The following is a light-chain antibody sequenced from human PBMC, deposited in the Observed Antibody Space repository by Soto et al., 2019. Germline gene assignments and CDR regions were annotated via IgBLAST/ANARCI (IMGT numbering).Light chain of an antibody. CDR1: QNIHTF. CDR2: AAY. CDR3: QESYSTPMYT. V-gene: IGKV1-39*01. J-gene: IGKJ2*01. Sequence: DIQMTQSPSSLSASVGDRVTITCRASQNIHTFLNWYQQKPGKAPKLLIYAAYILHSGVPSRFSGSGSGTDFTPTISSLQPADFATYYCQESYSTPMYTFGQGTKLEI.